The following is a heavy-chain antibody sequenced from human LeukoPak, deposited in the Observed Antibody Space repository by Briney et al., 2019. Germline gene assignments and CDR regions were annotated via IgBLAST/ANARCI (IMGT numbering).Heavy chain of an antibody. CDR2: ISSSSSTI. D-gene: IGHD1-26*01. CDR1: GFTFSSYS. V-gene: IGHV3-48*01. J-gene: IGHJ4*02. Sequence: PGGSLRLSCAASGFTFSSYSMNWVRQAPGKGLEWVSYISSSSSTIYYADSVKGRFTISRDNAKNSLYLQMNSLRAEDTAVYYCARDSEYSGSYWGQGTLVTVSS. CDR3: ARDSEYSGSY.